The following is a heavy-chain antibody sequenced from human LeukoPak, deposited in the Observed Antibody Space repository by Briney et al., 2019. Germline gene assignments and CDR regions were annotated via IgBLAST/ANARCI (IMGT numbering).Heavy chain of an antibody. CDR2: ISGSGGST. Sequence: SGGSLRLSCAASGFTFSSYGMSWVRQAPGKGLEWVSAISGSGGSTYYADSVRGRFTISRDNAKNSLSLQMNSLRAEDTAVYYCAELGITMIGGVWGKGTTVTISS. CDR1: GFTFSSYG. J-gene: IGHJ6*04. D-gene: IGHD3-10*02. CDR3: AELGITMIGGV. V-gene: IGHV3-23*01.